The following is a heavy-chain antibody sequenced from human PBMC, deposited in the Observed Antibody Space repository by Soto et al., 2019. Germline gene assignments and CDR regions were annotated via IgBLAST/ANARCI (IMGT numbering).Heavy chain of an antibody. CDR1: GGSISSGGYY. J-gene: IGHJ3*02. D-gene: IGHD7-27*01. CDR3: ASGKLGSGAFDI. V-gene: IGHV4-31*03. Sequence: SETLSLTCTVSGGSISSGGYYWSWIRQHPGKGLEWIGYIYYSGSTYYNPSLKSRVTISVDTSKNQFSLKLSSVTAADTAVYYCASGKLGSGAFDIWGQGTMVTVSS. CDR2: IYYSGST.